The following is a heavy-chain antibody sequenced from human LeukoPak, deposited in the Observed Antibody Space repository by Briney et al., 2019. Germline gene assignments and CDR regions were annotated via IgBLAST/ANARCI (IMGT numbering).Heavy chain of an antibody. V-gene: IGHV3-7*01. CDR2: IKQDGSEK. D-gene: IGHD3-16*01. Sequence: GGSLRLSCAASGFTLSSYWMSWVRQAPGKGLEWVANIKQDGSEKYYVDSVKGRFTISRDNAKNSLYLQMNSLRAEDTAVYYCARDAVGGAASGFSLDYWGQGALVTVSS. CDR3: ARDAVGGAASGFSLDY. CDR1: GFTLSSYW. J-gene: IGHJ4*02.